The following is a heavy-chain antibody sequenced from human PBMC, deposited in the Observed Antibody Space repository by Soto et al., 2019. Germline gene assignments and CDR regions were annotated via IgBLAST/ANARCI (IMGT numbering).Heavy chain of an antibody. J-gene: IGHJ5*02. Sequence: QVQLQESGPGLVKPSETLSLTCTVSGGSVSSGSYYWSWIRQPPGKGLEWIGYIYYSGSTNYNPSLKSRVTMSVDTSKNQCSLKLSAVTAADTAVYYCASLTMTTVTTFGFDPWGQGTLVTVSS. D-gene: IGHD4-17*01. CDR3: ASLTMTTVTTFGFDP. CDR1: GGSVSSGSYY. V-gene: IGHV4-61*01. CDR2: IYYSGST.